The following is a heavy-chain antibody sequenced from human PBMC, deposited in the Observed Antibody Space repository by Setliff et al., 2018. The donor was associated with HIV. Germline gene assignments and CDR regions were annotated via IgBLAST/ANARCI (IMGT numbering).Heavy chain of an antibody. CDR3: ARYSTLTTNFDY. CDR1: GYSIGSGSF. D-gene: IGHD4-17*01. J-gene: IGHJ4*03. V-gene: IGHV4-38-2*01. CDR2: IPHNGGT. Sequence: SETLSLTCAVSGYSIGSGSFWGWIRQPPGKGLEWIATIPHNGGTYYNPDPSPTGRVTISVDTSKNQFSLKLAFVTAADTAVYYCARYSTLTTNFDYWVPETLLVTVSS.